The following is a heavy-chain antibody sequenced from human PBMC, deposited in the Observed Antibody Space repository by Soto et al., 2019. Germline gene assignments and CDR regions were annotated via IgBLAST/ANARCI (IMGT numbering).Heavy chain of an antibody. V-gene: IGHV3-23*01. Sequence: PVGSLRLSCAASGFTFSRSATSWVRQPPGRGLEWVSLISGSGGTPYYADSVKGRFTISRDNSKNTLYLVLNSLRAEDTAVYYCAMGLAAAGPLDYWGQGTLVTVSS. CDR2: ISGSGGTP. D-gene: IGHD6-13*01. J-gene: IGHJ4*02. CDR1: GFTFSRSA. CDR3: AMGLAAAGPLDY.